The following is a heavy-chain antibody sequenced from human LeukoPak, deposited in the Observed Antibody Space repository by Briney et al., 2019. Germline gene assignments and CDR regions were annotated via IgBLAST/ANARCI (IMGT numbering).Heavy chain of an antibody. V-gene: IGHV4-34*01. CDR1: GGSFSGYY. CDR2: INHSGST. CDR3: ASPLDY. Sequence: PSETLSLTCAVYGGSFSGYYWSWIRQPPGKGPEWIGEINHSGSTNYNPSLKSRVTISVDTSKNQFSLKLSSVTAADTAVYYCASPLDYWGQGTLVTVSS. J-gene: IGHJ4*02.